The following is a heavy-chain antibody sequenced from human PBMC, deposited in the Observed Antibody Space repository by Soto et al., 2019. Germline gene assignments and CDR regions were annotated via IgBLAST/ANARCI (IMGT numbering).Heavy chain of an antibody. V-gene: IGHV1-46*01. CDR1: GYTFTTYY. D-gene: IGHD2-15*01. Sequence: ASVKVSCKASGYTFTTYYMHWVRQAPGQGLEWLGIINPNGGSTTYAQKFQGRVTMTRDTSTSTVYLELSSLRSEDTAVYYCARAGYCSGGTCFHGNCDYWGQGTLVTVAS. CDR2: INPNGGST. CDR3: ARAGYCSGGTCFHGNCDY. J-gene: IGHJ4*02.